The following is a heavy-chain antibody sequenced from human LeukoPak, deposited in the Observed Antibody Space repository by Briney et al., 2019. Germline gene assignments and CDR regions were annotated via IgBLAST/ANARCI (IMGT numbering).Heavy chain of an antibody. CDR1: GGSISSGDYY. D-gene: IGHD4-17*01. J-gene: IGHJ5*02. V-gene: IGHV4-30-4*01. Sequence: SETLSLTCTVSGGSISSGDYYWSWIRQPPGKGLEWIGYIYYSGSTHYNPSLKSRVTITVDTSKNQFSLKLSSVTAADTAVYYCAREGDYGDPYNWFDPWGQGTLVTVSS. CDR2: IYYSGST. CDR3: AREGDYGDPYNWFDP.